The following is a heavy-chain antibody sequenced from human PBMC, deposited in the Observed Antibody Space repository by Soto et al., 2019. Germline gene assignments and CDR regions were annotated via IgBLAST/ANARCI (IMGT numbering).Heavy chain of an antibody. CDR1: GDSIRSGYY. Sequence: PSETLSLTCAVSGDSIRSGYYWGWIRQPPGKGLEWVANIHPSETAYYNPSLKSRLTISIDTSRNHFSLRLTSVTAADTAVYYCARVNDFDYWGRGALVTVSS. J-gene: IGHJ4*02. CDR3: ARVNDFDY. CDR2: IHPSETA. V-gene: IGHV4-38-2*01.